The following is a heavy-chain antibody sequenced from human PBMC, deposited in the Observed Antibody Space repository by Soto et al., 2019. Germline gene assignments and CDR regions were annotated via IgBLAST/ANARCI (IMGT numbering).Heavy chain of an antibody. CDR1: GFTFSSYG. J-gene: IGHJ3*02. D-gene: IGHD3-22*01. V-gene: IGHV3-30*18. Sequence: QVQLVESGGGVVQPGRSLRLSCAASGFTFSSYGMHWVRQAPGKGLEWVAVISYDGSNKHYADSVKGRFTISSDNSKNPLYLQMNSLRAEDTAVYYCANDSYYDSSGYYRAGAFDIWGQGTMVTVSS. CDR3: ANDSYYDSSGYYRAGAFDI. CDR2: ISYDGSNK.